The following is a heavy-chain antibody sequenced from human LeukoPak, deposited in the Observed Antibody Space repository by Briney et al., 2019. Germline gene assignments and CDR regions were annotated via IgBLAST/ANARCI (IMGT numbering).Heavy chain of an antibody. V-gene: IGHV5-51*01. CDR3: ARQHYSSGWYPGYFDY. D-gene: IGHD6-19*01. J-gene: IGHJ4*02. Sequence: GESLKISCKGSGYSFTSYWIGWVRQMPGKGLEWMGIIYPGDSDTRYSPSFQGQVTISADKSISTAYLQWSSLNASDTAMYYCARQHYSSGWYPGYFDYWGTGTLVTVSS. CDR2: IYPGDSDT. CDR1: GYSFTSYW.